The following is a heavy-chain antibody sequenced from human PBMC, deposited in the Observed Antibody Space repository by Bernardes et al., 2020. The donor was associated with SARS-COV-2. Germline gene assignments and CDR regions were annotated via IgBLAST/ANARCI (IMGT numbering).Heavy chain of an antibody. CDR1: GYTFTGYY. CDR2: INPNSGGT. V-gene: IGHV1-2*02. J-gene: IGHJ3*02. D-gene: IGHD5-12*01. Sequence: ASVKVSCKASGYTFTGYYMHWVRQAPGQGLEWMGWINPNSGGTNYAQKFQGRVTMTRDTSISTAYMELSRLRSDDTAVYYCATPGEMATNDDAFDIWGQGTMVTVSS. CDR3: ATPGEMATNDDAFDI.